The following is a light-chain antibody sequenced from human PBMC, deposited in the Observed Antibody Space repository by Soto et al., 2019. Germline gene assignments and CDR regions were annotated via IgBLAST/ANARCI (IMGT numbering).Light chain of an antibody. J-gene: IGLJ3*02. CDR2: EVS. Sequence: QSALTQPPSASGSPGQSVTITCSGTSSDVGEENYVSWYQQHPGKVPKLILYEVSKRPSGVPDRFSGSRSGNTASLTISGLQAEDEAVYYCCSHSSSITWMFGGGTKLTVL. V-gene: IGLV2-8*01. CDR3: CSHSSSITWM. CDR1: SSDVGEENY.